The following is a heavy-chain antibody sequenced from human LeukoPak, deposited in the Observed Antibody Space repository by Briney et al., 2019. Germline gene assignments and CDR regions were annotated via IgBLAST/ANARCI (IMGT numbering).Heavy chain of an antibody. CDR2: INAGNGNT. CDR3: AYGSGSYSIFDY. J-gene: IGHJ4*02. D-gene: IGHD3-10*01. CDR1: GYTFTSYA. V-gene: IGHV1-3*01. Sequence: APVKVSCKASGYTFTSYAMHWVRQAPGQRLEWMGWINAGNGNTKYSQKFQGRVTITRDTSASTAYMELSSLRSEDTAVYYCAYGSGSYSIFDYWGQGTLVTVSS.